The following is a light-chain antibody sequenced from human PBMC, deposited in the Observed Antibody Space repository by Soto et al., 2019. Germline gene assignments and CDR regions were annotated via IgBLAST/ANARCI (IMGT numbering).Light chain of an antibody. CDR2: GAS. CDR1: QSVRSSY. J-gene: IGKJ4*01. V-gene: IGKV3-20*01. CDR3: QHYGTATRA. Sequence: IAFTYSAGTLSLSPGERDTLSCRASQSVRSSYLAWYQQKPGQAPRLLIYGASSRATGIPDRFSGSGSGTDFTLTISRREPEDFALYYGQHYGTATRAIGGGTKGDMK.